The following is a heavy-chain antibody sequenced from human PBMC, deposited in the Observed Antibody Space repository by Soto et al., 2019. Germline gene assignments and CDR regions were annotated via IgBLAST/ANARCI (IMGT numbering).Heavy chain of an antibody. CDR1: GFSLSTSGMC. J-gene: IGHJ6*02. Sequence: SGPTLVNPTQTLTLTCTFSGFSLSTSGMCVSWIRQPPGKALEWLALIDWDDDKYYSTSLKTRLTISKDTSKNQVVLTMTNMDPVDTATYYCARIPIVVVPAAIPHYYYYGMDVWGQGTTVTVSS. CDR3: ARIPIVVVPAAIPHYYYYGMDV. D-gene: IGHD2-2*02. V-gene: IGHV2-70*01. CDR2: IDWDDDK.